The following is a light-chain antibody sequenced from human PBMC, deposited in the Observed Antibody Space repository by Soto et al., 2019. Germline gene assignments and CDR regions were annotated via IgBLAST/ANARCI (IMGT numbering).Light chain of an antibody. CDR2: DVN. J-gene: IGLJ2*01. V-gene: IGLV2-14*03. Sequence: LTQPASVSGSPGQSITISCTGTSSDIGAYNFVSWYQQHPGKAPKLMLYDVNIRPSGVSNRFSGSKSGNTASLTISGLQAEDEADYYCTSWTTSTTMIFGGGTKVTVL. CDR3: TSWTTSTTMI. CDR1: SSDIGAYNF.